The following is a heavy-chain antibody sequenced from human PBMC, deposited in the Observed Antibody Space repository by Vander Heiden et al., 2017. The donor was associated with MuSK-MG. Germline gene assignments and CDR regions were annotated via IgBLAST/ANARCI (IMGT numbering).Heavy chain of an antibody. CDR3: ARTGVYYYGMDV. CDR1: GFSFSDYW. J-gene: IGHJ6*02. V-gene: IGHV3-74*01. CDR2: IKSEGRST. Sequence: EVQLVESGGGLVQPGGSLRLSCAASGFSFSDYWMPWVRQAPGKGLVWVSSIKSEGRSTNYADSVKGRFTISRDNAKNTLYLEMNSLRAEDTAVYHCARTGVYYYGMDVWGQGTTVTVSS. D-gene: IGHD7-27*01.